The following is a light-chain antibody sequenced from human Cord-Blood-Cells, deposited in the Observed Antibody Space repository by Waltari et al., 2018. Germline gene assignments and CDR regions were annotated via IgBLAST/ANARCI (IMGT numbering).Light chain of an antibody. CDR2: EGS. V-gene: IGLV2-23*01. CDR3: CSYAGSSAWV. Sequence: QSALTQPASVSGSPGQSMTISCTGTSIDVGSSNLFSWYQQHPGKAPKLIIYEGSKRPSGVSNRFSGSKSGNTASLTISGLQAEDEADYYCCSYAGSSAWVFGGGTKLTVL. J-gene: IGLJ3*02. CDR1: SIDVGSSNL.